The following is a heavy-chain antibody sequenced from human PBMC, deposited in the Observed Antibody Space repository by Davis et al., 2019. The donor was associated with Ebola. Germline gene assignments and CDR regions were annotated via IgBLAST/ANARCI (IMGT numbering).Heavy chain of an antibody. CDR1: GYTFTSYA. D-gene: IGHD2-15*01. J-gene: IGHJ4*02. CDR2: INAGNGNT. CDR3: AHLGPQRYSSGGGCHGYLDY. Sequence: AASVKVSCKASGYTFTSYAMHWVRQAPGQRLEWMGWINAGNGNTKYSQKFQGRVTITAYESTRTAYMEVNGLRSEDTAVYYCAHLGPQRYSSGGGCHGYLDYWGQGTLVTVSS. V-gene: IGHV1-3*01.